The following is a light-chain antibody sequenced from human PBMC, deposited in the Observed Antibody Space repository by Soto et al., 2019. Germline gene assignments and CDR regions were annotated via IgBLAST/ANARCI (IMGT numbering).Light chain of an antibody. J-gene: IGLJ1*01. CDR3: HSYGSSPV. CDR2: SNN. CDR1: SSNIGAGFD. V-gene: IGLV1-40*01. Sequence: QSVLTQPPSVSGAPGQRVTISCNGSSSNIGAGFDVHWYQQLPGTAPKLLIYSNNNRPSGVPDRISASKSGTSASLAITGLQAEDEADYYCHSYGSSPVFGTGTKLTVL.